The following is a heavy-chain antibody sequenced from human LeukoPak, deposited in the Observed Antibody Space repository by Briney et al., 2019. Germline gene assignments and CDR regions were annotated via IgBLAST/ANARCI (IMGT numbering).Heavy chain of an antibody. J-gene: IGHJ6*02. CDR3: AATVHYCSGGSCQNHYYGMDV. CDR2: INPSGGST. Sequence: ASVKVSCKASGYTFTSYYMHWVRQAPGQGLEWMGIINPSGGSTSYAQKFQGRVTMTRDTSTSTVYMELSSLRSEDTAVYYCAATVHYCSGGSCQNHYYGMDVWGQGTTVTVSS. V-gene: IGHV1-46*01. CDR1: GYTFTSYY. D-gene: IGHD2-15*01.